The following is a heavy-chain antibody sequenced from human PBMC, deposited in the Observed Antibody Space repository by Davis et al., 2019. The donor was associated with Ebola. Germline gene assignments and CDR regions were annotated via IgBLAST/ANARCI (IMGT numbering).Heavy chain of an antibody. CDR2: ISGYNGNT. D-gene: IGHD5-12*01. J-gene: IGHJ6*02. CDR3: ARGYSAWGDV. CDR1: GYRFSTSG. Sequence: ASVTVSCQASGYRFSTSGLNWVRQAPRQGLEWVGWISGYNGNTNYAQTFQGRVTMTTDTSTSTAYMELRNLRSDDTAVYYCARGYSAWGDVWGQGTTVTVSS. V-gene: IGHV1-18*01.